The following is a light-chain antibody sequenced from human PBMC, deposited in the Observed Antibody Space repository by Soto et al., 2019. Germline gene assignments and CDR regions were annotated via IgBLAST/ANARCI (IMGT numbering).Light chain of an antibody. Sequence: EIVMTQSPATLPVSPGERATLSCRASQSVAHNLAWYQHTPGQAPRLLIFRAYIRAKGIPARFSGSGSGTEFTLTISSLQLEDFALYYWQQYVSWPPETFGQGTKVDIK. CDR3: QQYVSWPPET. J-gene: IGKJ1*01. CDR2: RAY. CDR1: QSVAHN. V-gene: IGKV3-15*01.